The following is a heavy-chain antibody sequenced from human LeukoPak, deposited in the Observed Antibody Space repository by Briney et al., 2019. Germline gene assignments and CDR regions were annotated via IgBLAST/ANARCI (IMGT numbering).Heavy chain of an antibody. Sequence: GGSLRLSCVASGFTFSSYWMTWVRQAPGKGLEWVSNINQDGSQKYYVDSVKGRFTMSRDNAETSLYLQMNSLKTEDTAVYYCTRAYGSGMDYYYGMDVWGQGTTVTVSS. CDR1: GFTFSSYW. CDR3: TRAYGSGMDYYYGMDV. D-gene: IGHD3-10*01. CDR2: INQDGSQK. V-gene: IGHV3-7*03. J-gene: IGHJ6*02.